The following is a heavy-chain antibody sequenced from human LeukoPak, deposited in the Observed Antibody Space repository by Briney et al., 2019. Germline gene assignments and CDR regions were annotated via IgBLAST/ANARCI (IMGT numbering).Heavy chain of an antibody. CDR3: ARTGWLQSDPFDS. CDR1: GYTFSNYG. Sequence: VASVKVSCKASGYTFSNYGFSWVRQAPGQGLEWMGWISAYNGNTNYAQKLQGRVTMTTDTSTTTAYVELRSLISADTAVYYCARTGWLQSDPFDSWGQGTLVTVSS. V-gene: IGHV1-18*01. D-gene: IGHD5-24*01. J-gene: IGHJ4*02. CDR2: ISAYNGNT.